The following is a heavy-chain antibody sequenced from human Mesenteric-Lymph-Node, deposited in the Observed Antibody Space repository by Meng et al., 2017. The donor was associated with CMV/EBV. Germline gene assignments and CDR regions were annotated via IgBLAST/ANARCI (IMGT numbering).Heavy chain of an antibody. CDR1: GFTFSTSG. CDR3: VKDERWLGSDN. V-gene: IGHV3-30*02. Sequence: GGSLRLSCAASGFTFSTSGMHWVRQAPGKGLQWVAYIRHDGTIEHYADSVKDRLTISRDNSKNTLYLQINSLRVEDTAIYYCVKDERWLGSDNWGQGTLVTVSS. J-gene: IGHJ4*02. CDR2: IRHDGTIE. D-gene: IGHD3-10*01.